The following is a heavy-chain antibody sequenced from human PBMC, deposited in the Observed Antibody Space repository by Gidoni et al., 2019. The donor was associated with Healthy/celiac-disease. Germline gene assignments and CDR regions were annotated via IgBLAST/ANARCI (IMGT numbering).Heavy chain of an antibody. V-gene: IGHV4-39*07. D-gene: IGHD3-3*01. J-gene: IGHJ4*02. CDR1: GDSISSSSYY. CDR2: IYYSGST. Sequence: QLQLQESGPGLVKPSETLSLTCTFPGDSISSSSYYWGWIRQPPGKGLEWIGSIYYSGSTYYNPSLKSRVTISVDTSKNQFSLKLSSVTAADTAVYYCARSSGFLEWLLDYWGQGTLVTVSS. CDR3: ARSSGFLEWLLDY.